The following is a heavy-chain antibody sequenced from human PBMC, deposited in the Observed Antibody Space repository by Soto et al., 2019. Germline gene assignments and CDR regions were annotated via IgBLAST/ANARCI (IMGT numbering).Heavy chain of an antibody. CDR2: INPNSGGT. J-gene: IGHJ6*02. CDR3: AMAVSDSSSSHYYYYGMDV. D-gene: IGHD6-6*01. CDR1: GYTFTGYY. Sequence: QVQLVQSGAEVKKPGASVKVSCKASGYTFTGYYMHWVRQAPGQGLEWMGWINPNSGGTNYAQKFQGRVTMTRDTSISPAYMELSRLRSDDTDVYYCAMAVSDSSSSHYYYYGMDVWGQGTTVTVSS. V-gene: IGHV1-2*02.